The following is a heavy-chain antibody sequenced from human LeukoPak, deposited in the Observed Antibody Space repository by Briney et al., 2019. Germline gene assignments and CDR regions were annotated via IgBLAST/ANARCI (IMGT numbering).Heavy chain of an antibody. CDR2: IYSGGST. V-gene: IGHV3-53*05. D-gene: IGHD1/OR15-1a*01. CDR1: GFTVSSNY. CDR3: ARDALEQGFDY. J-gene: IGHJ4*02. Sequence: PGGSLRLSCAASGFTVSSNYMSWVRQAPGKGLEWVSVIYSGGSTYYADSVKGRFTISRDSSKNTLYLQMNSLRAEDTAVYYCARDALEQGFDYWGQGTLVTVSS.